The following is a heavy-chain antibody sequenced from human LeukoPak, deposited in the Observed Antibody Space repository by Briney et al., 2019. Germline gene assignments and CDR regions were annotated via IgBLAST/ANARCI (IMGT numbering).Heavy chain of an antibody. J-gene: IGHJ3*02. CDR3: ATTSKYYDILTGYPHDAFDI. CDR1: GYTLTELS. D-gene: IGHD3-9*01. V-gene: IGHV1-24*01. CDR2: FDPEDGET. Sequence: VASVTVSCKVSGYTLTELSMHWVRQAPGKGLEWMGGFDPEDGETIYAQKFQGRVTMTEDTSTDTAYMELSSLRSEDTAVYYCATTSKYYDILTGYPHDAFDIWGQGTMVTVSS.